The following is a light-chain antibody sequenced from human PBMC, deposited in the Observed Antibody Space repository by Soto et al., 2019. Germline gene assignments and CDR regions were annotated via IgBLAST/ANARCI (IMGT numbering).Light chain of an antibody. CDR2: RAS. CDR3: QQYGSLIT. CDR1: QSVSSSY. J-gene: IGKJ5*01. Sequence: EIVMTQSPATLSVSPGERATLSCRASQSVSSSYLAWYQQKPGQALRLLIYRASSRATGIPDRLSGSGSGTDFTLTISRLEPEDFAVYYCQQYGSLITFGQGTRLEIK. V-gene: IGKV3-20*01.